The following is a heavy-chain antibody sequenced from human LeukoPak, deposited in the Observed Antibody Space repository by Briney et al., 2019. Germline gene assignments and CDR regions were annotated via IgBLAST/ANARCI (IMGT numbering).Heavy chain of an antibody. CDR1: SGSISSSGYS. CDR2: IYHSGSI. J-gene: IGHJ4*02. Sequence: SQTLSLTCAVSSGSISSSGYSWNWIRQPPGKGLEWIGCIYHSGSIYYNPSLKSRVTVSVDRSKNQFSQKLSSVTAADTAVYYCARGATTVVNPYYFDYWGQGTLVTVSS. V-gene: IGHV4-30-2*01. CDR3: ARGATTVVNPYYFDY. D-gene: IGHD4-23*01.